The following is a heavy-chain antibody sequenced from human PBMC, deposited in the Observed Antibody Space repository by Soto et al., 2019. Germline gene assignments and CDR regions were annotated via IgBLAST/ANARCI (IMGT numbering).Heavy chain of an antibody. Sequence: SETLSLSFTVSGGSISSGGYYWSCIRQHPGKGLEWIGFIYYSGITSYNPSLKSRLTISIDTSENQFSLKLSSVTAEDTALYYCARGGGSGTYYVDYWGRGTQVPVSS. D-gene: IGHD3-10*01. J-gene: IGHJ4*02. CDR1: GGSISSGGYY. V-gene: IGHV4-31*03. CDR3: ARGGGSGTYYVDY. CDR2: IYYSGIT.